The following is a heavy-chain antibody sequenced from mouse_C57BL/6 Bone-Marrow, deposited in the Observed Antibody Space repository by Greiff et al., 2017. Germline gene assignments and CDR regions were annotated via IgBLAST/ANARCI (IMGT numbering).Heavy chain of an antibody. CDR3: ARSSYYGSSYDYAMDY. CDR2: IYPGDGDT. CDR1: GYAFSSYW. V-gene: IGHV1-80*01. J-gene: IGHJ4*01. D-gene: IGHD1-1*01. Sequence: VQLQQSGAELVKPGASVKISCKASGYAFSSYWMNWVKQRPGKGLEWIGQIYPGDGDTNYNGKFKGKATLTAAQSSSTAYMQLSSLTSEDSAVYFCARSSYYGSSYDYAMDYWGQGTSVTVSS.